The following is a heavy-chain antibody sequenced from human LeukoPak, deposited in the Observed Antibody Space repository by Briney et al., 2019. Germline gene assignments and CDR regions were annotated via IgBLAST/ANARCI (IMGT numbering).Heavy chain of an antibody. V-gene: IGHV4-4*07. Sequence: KSSETLSLTCTVSGGSISSYSWSWIRQPAGKGLEWIGRIYTSGSTNYNPSLKSRVTMSVDTSKNQFSLKLSSVTAADTAVYYCARRLPVAGTDDAFDIWGQGTMVTVSS. J-gene: IGHJ3*02. CDR3: ARRLPVAGTDDAFDI. D-gene: IGHD6-19*01. CDR1: GGSISSYS. CDR2: IYTSGST.